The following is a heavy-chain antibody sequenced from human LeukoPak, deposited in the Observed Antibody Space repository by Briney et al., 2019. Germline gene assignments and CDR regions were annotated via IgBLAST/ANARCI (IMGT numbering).Heavy chain of an antibody. Sequence: SVTVSCKASGGTFSSYAISWVRQPPGQGLEWMGGINPILGTANYAQNFQGRVTITADESTRPAYMELSSLRSEDTAVYYCARERPGCSGGSCYSSGWFDPWGEGTLVTVSS. CDR3: ARERPGCSGGSCYSSGWFDP. CDR1: GGTFSSYA. CDR2: INPILGTA. D-gene: IGHD2-15*01. J-gene: IGHJ5*02. V-gene: IGHV1-69*13.